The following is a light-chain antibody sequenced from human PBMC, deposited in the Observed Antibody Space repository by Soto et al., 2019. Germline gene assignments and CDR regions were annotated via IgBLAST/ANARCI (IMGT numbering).Light chain of an antibody. Sequence: QSVLTQAPSASGTPGRRVTISCSGSSSNIGVNYVYWYQQVPGTAPKLLVFDDNQRPSGVPDRFSDSKSGTSAFLAISGLRSEDEADYYCAAWDNSLSGRVFGGGTKLTVL. J-gene: IGLJ3*02. CDR1: SSNIGVNY. V-gene: IGLV1-47*02. CDR2: DDN. CDR3: AAWDNSLSGRV.